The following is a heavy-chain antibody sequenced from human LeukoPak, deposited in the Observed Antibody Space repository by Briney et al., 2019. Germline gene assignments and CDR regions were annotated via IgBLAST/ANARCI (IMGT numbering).Heavy chain of an antibody. CDR1: GGSISSYY. CDR3: ARGDEWVLILRY. Sequence: SETLSLTCTVSGGSISSYYWSWIRQPPGKGLEWIGYIYYSGSTNYNPSLKSRVTISVDTSKNQFSLKLSSVTATDTAVYYCARGDEWVLILRYWGQGTLVTVSS. CDR2: IYYSGST. D-gene: IGHD3-3*01. J-gene: IGHJ4*02. V-gene: IGHV4-59*08.